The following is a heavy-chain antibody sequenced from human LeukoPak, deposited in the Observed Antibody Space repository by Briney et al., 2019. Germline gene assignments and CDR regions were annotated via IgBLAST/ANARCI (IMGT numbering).Heavy chain of an antibody. J-gene: IGHJ4*02. CDR1: GFTFSKSW. CDR3: AREDYYDSSGYSL. V-gene: IGHV3-7*01. D-gene: IGHD3-22*01. CDR2: IKENGSEE. Sequence: GGSLRLSCAASGFTFSKSWMSWVRQGPGKGLEWVACIKENGSEEKYVDSVRGRFTISRDNAKNSLYLQMNSLRAEDTAVYYCAREDYYDSSGYSLWGQGTLVTVSS.